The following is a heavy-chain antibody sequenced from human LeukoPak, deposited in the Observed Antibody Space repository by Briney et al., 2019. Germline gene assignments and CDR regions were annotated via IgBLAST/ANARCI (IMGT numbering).Heavy chain of an antibody. CDR3: AELGITMIGGV. Sequence: GGSLRLSCAASGFTFSSYEMHWVRQAPGKGLEWVSYISSSGSTIYYADSVKGRSTISRDNAKNSLYLQMNSLRAEDTAVYYCAELGITMIGGVWGKGTTVTISS. D-gene: IGHD3-10*02. J-gene: IGHJ6*04. CDR1: GFTFSSYE. CDR2: ISSSGSTI. V-gene: IGHV3-48*03.